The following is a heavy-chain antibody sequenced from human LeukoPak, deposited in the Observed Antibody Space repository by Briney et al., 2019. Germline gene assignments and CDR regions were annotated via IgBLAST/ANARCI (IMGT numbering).Heavy chain of an antibody. D-gene: IGHD6-19*01. CDR3: ARDHSSGWWSYYYYGMDV. CDR2: IWYDGSNK. J-gene: IGHJ6*02. CDR1: GFTFSSYG. Sequence: GGSLRLSCAASGFTFSSYGMHWVRQAPGKGLEWVAVIWYDGSNKYYADSVKGRFTISRDNSKNTPYLQMNSLRAEDTAVYYCARDHSSGWWSYYYYGMDVWGQGTTVTVSS. V-gene: IGHV3-33*01.